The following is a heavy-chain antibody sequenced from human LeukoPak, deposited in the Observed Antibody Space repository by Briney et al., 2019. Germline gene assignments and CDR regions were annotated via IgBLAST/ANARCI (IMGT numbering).Heavy chain of an antibody. CDR3: ARAIDYGDSYFDY. V-gene: IGHV4-61*02. CDR1: GDSINSGSYY. D-gene: IGHD4-17*01. Sequence: SETLSLTCTVSGDSINSGSYYWSWIRQPAGKGLEWIGRIYNSGSANYNPSLKSRVTISVDTSKNQFSLRLSSVTAADTAVYYCARAIDYGDSYFDYSGQGTLVTVSS. CDR2: IYNSGSA. J-gene: IGHJ4*02.